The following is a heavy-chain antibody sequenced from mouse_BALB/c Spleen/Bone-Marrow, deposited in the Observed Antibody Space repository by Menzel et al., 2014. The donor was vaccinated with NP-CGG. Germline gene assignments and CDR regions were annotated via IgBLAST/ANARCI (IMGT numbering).Heavy chain of an antibody. J-gene: IGHJ3*01. Sequence: SGAELVKPGASVKLSCKASGYTFTNYYMYWVKQRSGQGLEWIGEINPSNGGPNFNEKFKSKATLTVDKSSSTAYMQLSSLTSEDSAVYYCTRARPGGFAYWGQGTLVTVSA. CDR3: TRARPGGFAY. V-gene: IGHV1S81*02. CDR2: INPSNGGP. D-gene: IGHD4-1*01. CDR1: GYTFTNYY.